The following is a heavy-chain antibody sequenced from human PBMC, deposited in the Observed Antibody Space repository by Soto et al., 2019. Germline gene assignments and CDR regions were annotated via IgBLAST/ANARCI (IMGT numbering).Heavy chain of an antibody. CDR3: ARDRTSTLVDRYYSMDV. CDR1: GGTFSNYG. D-gene: IGHD1-26*01. CDR2: IIPMFGTS. Sequence: QVQLVQSGAEVNKPGSSVKVSCKASGGTFSNYGISWVRQAPGQGLEWMGGIIPMFGTSNYAQKFQGRVTITADASTSTAYMELSSLRSEDTAVYYCARDRTSTLVDRYYSMDVWGQGTTVTVSS. J-gene: IGHJ6*02. V-gene: IGHV1-69*01.